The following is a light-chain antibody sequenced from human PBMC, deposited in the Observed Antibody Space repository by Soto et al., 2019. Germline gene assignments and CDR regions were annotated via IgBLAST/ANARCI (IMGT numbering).Light chain of an antibody. CDR3: SSYGGTRPNV. J-gene: IGLJ2*01. V-gene: IGLV2-8*01. CDR2: EVS. CDR1: ISDIGTYYY. Sequence: QSALTQPPSASGSPGQSVTISCTGTISDIGTYYYVSWYQQHPGTAPKLIIYEVSERPSGVPDRFSGSKSGNTASLTVAGLEADEEDHYYCSSYGGTRPNVVGGGTKVTVL.